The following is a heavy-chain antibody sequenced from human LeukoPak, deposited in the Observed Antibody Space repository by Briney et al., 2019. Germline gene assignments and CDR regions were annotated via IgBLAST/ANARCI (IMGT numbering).Heavy chain of an antibody. D-gene: IGHD4-23*01. CDR3: ARESTVVTASYVDH. Sequence: ASVKVSCKASGYTFTGYHMHWVRQAPGQGLEWMEWINPNSGGTNYAQKFQGRVTMTRDKSISTAYMELSRLRSDDTAVYYCARESTVVTASYVDHWGQGTLVTVSS. CDR2: INPNSGGT. V-gene: IGHV1-2*02. CDR1: GYTFTGYH. J-gene: IGHJ4*02.